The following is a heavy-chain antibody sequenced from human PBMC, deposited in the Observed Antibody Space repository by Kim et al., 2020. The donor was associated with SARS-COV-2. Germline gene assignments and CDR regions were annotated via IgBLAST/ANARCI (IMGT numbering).Heavy chain of an antibody. D-gene: IGHD6-6*01. Sequence: GGSLRLSCAASGFIFSDYVMSWVRQAPGKGLEWVSALTHDGGDSFYADSVKGRFTISRDNSKSTLYLQMSSLRADDTAVYFCAKLGRSSVAYWGQGTPVTVAA. CDR2: LTHDGGDS. CDR3: AKLGRSSVAY. V-gene: IGHV3-23*01. CDR1: GFIFSDYV. J-gene: IGHJ4*02.